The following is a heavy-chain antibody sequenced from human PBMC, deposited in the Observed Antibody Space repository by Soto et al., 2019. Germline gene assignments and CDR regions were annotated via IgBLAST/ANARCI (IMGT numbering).Heavy chain of an antibody. Sequence: ASVKVSCKVSGYTLTEFSMHWVRQAPGKGLEWMGGFDPEDGETIYAQKFQGRVTMTKDTSTDTAYMELRSLRSDDTAVYYCARGGLGSWYFDYWGQGTLVTVSS. J-gene: IGHJ4*02. CDR1: GYTLTEFS. CDR3: ARGGLGSWYFDY. D-gene: IGHD6-13*01. CDR2: FDPEDGET. V-gene: IGHV1-24*01.